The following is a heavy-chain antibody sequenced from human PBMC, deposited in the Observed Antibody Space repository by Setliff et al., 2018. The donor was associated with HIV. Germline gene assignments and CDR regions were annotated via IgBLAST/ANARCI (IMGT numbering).Heavy chain of an antibody. CDR3: ARLHYDILSPDSKRDNYFDH. CDR1: GESMSGYF. Sequence: SETLSLTCAFYGESMSGYFWTWIRQSPGTGLEWLGEIAHSGGTNYKSSLKSRVTISVDTSQNQFSLRLTSVTAADTALYYCARLHYDILSPDSKRDNYFDHWGQGALVTVSS. D-gene: IGHD3-9*01. CDR2: IAHSGGT. J-gene: IGHJ4*02. V-gene: IGHV4-34*01.